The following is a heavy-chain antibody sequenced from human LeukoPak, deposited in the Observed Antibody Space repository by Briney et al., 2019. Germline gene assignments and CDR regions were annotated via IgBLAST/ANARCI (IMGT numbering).Heavy chain of an antibody. CDR2: IIPIFGTA. J-gene: IGHJ4*02. D-gene: IGHD2-2*01. Sequence: ASVKVSCKASGGTFSSYAISWVRQAPGQGLEWMGGIIPIFGTANYAQKFQGRVTITADESTSTAYMELSSLRSEDTAVYYCASRYRSSTSCYWFDYWGQGTLVTVSS. CDR3: ASRYRSSTSCYWFDY. V-gene: IGHV1-69*13. CDR1: GGTFSSYA.